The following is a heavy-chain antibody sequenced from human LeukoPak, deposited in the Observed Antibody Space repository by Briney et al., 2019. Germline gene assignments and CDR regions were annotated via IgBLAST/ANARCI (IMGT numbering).Heavy chain of an antibody. Sequence: ASVKVSFKASGYTFTDYYIHWLRQAPGQGLEWMGWINPNIGATNYAQKFQGRVTMTRDTSIVTAYMELGRLGSDDTAVYYCAINQVDGTGIFDPWGQGALVTVSS. D-gene: IGHD1-14*01. J-gene: IGHJ5*02. CDR1: GYTFTDYY. CDR3: AINQVDGTGIFDP. V-gene: IGHV1-2*02. CDR2: INPNIGAT.